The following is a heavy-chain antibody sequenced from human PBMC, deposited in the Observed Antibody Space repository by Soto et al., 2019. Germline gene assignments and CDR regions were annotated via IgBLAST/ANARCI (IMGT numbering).Heavy chain of an antibody. D-gene: IGHD1-7*01. J-gene: IGHJ6*03. CDR1: GASVSSNSAA. Sequence: PSQTLSLTCAISGASVSSNSAAWNWIRLSPSRGIEWLARTYYRSRWYNDYAVSVRSRITVNPDTSKNQFSLQLTSVTPEDTAVYYCAGTTSHQWYYMDVWGKGTTVTSP. CDR3: AGTTSHQWYYMDV. CDR2: TYYRSRWYN. V-gene: IGHV6-1*01.